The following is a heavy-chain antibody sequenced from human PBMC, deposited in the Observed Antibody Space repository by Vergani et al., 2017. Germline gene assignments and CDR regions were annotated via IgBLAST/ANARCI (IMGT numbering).Heavy chain of an antibody. J-gene: IGHJ4*02. CDR2: ISYDGSNK. V-gene: IGHV3-30-3*01. Sequence: QVQLVESGGGVVQPGRSLRLSCAASGFTFSSYAMHWVRQAPGKGLEWVAVISYDGSNKYYADSVKGRFTISRDNSKNTLYLQLNSLRAEETAVYYCARFKKQQLYDYWGQGTLVTVSS. CDR3: ARFKKQQLYDY. D-gene: IGHD6-13*01. CDR1: GFTFSSYA.